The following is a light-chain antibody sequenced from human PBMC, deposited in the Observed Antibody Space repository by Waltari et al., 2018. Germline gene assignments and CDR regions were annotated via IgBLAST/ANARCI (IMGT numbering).Light chain of an antibody. J-gene: IGLJ1*01. Sequence: QSVLTQPPSASGSVGQSVTISCTGTSSDVGAYKYVSWYQHHPGKAPNLIIFEFNKRPSVVPDRFSGSKSGTTASLTVSGLQAEDEADYFCSSYGGFNNYVFGAGTKVTVV. V-gene: IGLV2-8*01. CDR1: SSDVGAYKY. CDR3: SSYGGFNNYV. CDR2: EFN.